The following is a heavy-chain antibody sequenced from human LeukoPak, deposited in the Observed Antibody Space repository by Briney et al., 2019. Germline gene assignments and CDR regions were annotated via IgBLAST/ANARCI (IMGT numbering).Heavy chain of an antibody. V-gene: IGHV1-69*13. J-gene: IGHJ4*02. Sequence: VASVKVSCKASGGTFSSYAISWVRQAPGQGLEWMGGIIPIFGTANYAQKFQGRVTITADESTSTAYMELSSLRSEDTAVYYCARDFVDDYGDYGNYQQSNPFDYWGQGTLVTVSS. CDR1: GGTFSSYA. CDR2: IIPIFGTA. D-gene: IGHD4-17*01. CDR3: ARDFVDDYGDYGNYQQSNPFDY.